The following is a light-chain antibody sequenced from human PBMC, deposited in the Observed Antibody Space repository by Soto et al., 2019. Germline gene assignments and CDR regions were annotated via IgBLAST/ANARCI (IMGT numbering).Light chain of an antibody. J-gene: IGLJ1*01. CDR1: SSDVGSYNR. V-gene: IGLV2-18*02. CDR3: SSYTSSFYV. Sequence: QSVLTQPPSVSGSPGQSVTISCTGTSSDVGSYNRVSWYQQPPGTAPKLMIYEVSNRPSGVPDRFSGSKSGNTASLTISGLQAEDEADYYCSSYTSSFYVFGTGTKVIVL. CDR2: EVS.